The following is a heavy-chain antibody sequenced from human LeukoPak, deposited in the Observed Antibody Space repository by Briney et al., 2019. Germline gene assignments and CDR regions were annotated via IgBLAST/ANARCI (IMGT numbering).Heavy chain of an antibody. Sequence: SETLSLTCAVYGGSFSGYYWSWIRQPPGKGLEWIGENNHSGSTNYNPSLKSRVTISVDTSKNQFSLKLSSVTAADTAVYYCARVRSTMIVVVRKGYAFDIWGQGTMVTVSS. J-gene: IGHJ3*02. CDR2: NNHSGST. D-gene: IGHD3-22*01. CDR3: ARVRSTMIVVVRKGYAFDI. CDR1: GGSFSGYY. V-gene: IGHV4-34*01.